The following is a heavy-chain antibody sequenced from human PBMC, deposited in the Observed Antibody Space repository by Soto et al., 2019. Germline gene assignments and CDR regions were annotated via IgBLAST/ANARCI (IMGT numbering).Heavy chain of an antibody. CDR1: GGSISSYY. J-gene: IGHJ6*02. Sequence: PSETLSLTCSVSGGSISSYYWSWIRQPPGQGLEWIGYIYYSGSTNYNPSLKSRVTISVDTSKNQFSLKLSSVTAADTAVYYCARFDYDILTDYYYYGMDVWGQGTTVTVSS. CDR3: ARFDYDILTDYYYYGMDV. CDR2: IYYSGST. D-gene: IGHD3-9*01. V-gene: IGHV4-59*08.